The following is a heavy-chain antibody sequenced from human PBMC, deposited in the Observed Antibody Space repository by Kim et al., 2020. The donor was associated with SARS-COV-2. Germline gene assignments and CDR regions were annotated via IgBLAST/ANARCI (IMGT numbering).Heavy chain of an antibody. CDR2: FDPEEGET. Sequence: ASVKVSCKVSGYPLSELPIHWVRQAPGKGLEWMGGFDPEEGETVYAQKFQGRVTLTEDTSTDTAYMQMSSLGSDDTAFYYCATDPSGRYGIGRFDLWGQG. J-gene: IGHJ3*01. CDR1: GYPLSELP. CDR3: ATDPSGRYGIGRFDL. D-gene: IGHD1-26*01. V-gene: IGHV1-24*01.